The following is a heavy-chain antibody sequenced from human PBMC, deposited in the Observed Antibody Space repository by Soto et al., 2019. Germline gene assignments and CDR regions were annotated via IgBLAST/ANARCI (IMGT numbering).Heavy chain of an antibody. J-gene: IGHJ4*02. CDR3: AALPRY. V-gene: IGHV4-59*01. CDR2: FYYSGTT. CDR1: GGSISSYY. Sequence: QVQLQESGPGLVKPSETLSLTCNVSGGSISSYYWSWVRQSPGKGLEWIGYFYYSGTTNHNPSLKSRVTISIDMSKNQISLKLTSVTAADTAVYYCAALPRYWGQGTLVTVSS. D-gene: IGHD6-6*01.